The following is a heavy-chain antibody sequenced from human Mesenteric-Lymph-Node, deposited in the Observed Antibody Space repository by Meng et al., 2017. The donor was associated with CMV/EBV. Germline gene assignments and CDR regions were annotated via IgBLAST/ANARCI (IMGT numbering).Heavy chain of an antibody. CDR2: INHSGST. V-gene: IGHV4-34*01. Sequence: QVQLQQWGAGLLKLSETLSITCSFYGGSFSAYYWSWIRQPPGKGLEWIGEINHSGSTNYNPSLKSRITISVDTSKNQFSLKLTSVTAADTAVYFCASLAPLNNTKDKIPSGYWGQGTLVTVSS. J-gene: IGHJ4*02. CDR1: GGSFSAYY. CDR3: ASLAPLNNTKDKIPSGY. D-gene: IGHD1-14*01.